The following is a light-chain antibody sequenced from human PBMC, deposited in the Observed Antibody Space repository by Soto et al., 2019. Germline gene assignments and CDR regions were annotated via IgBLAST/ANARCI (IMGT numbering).Light chain of an antibody. J-gene: IGLJ1*01. V-gene: IGLV2-14*01. CDR1: SSDVGGYNY. Sequence: QSVLTQPASVSGSPGQSITISCTGTSSDVGGYNYVSWYQQHPGKAPKLMIYEVSNRPSGVSNRFSGSKSGNTASLTIPGLQAEDEADYYCSSYTSSSILYVFGTGTKVTVL. CDR2: EVS. CDR3: SSYTSSSILYV.